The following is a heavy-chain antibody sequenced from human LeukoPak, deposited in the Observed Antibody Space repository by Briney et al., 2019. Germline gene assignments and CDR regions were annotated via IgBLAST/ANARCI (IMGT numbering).Heavy chain of an antibody. V-gene: IGHV4-34*01. Sequence: KPSETLSLTCAVYGESFSGYYWSWTRQPPGKGLEWIGEINHSGSTNYNPSLKSRVTISVDTSKNLVSLKLSSVTAADTAVYYCARQYCSSISCCFDYWGQGTLVPVSS. CDR2: INHSGST. J-gene: IGHJ4*02. CDR3: ARQYCSSISCCFDY. CDR1: GESFSGYY. D-gene: IGHD2-2*01.